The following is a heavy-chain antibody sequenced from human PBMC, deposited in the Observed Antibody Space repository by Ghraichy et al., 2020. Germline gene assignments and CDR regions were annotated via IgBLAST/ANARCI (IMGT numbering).Heavy chain of an antibody. J-gene: IGHJ4*02. CDR1: GGSFSGYY. CDR2: INHSGST. D-gene: IGHD4-17*01. CDR3: AIENVNGDYEIDY. Sequence: SETLSLTCAVYGGSFSGYYWSWIRQPPGKGLEWIGEINHSGSTNYNPSLKSRVTISVDTSKNQFSLKLSSVTAADTAVYYCAIENVNGDYEIDYWGQGTLVTVSS. V-gene: IGHV4-34*01.